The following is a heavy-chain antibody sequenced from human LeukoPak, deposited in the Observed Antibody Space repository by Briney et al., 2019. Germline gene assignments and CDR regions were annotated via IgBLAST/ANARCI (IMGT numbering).Heavy chain of an antibody. CDR3: ARDPYSGSYGNYYYFMDV. CDR2: ISNSDGNT. Sequence: GGSLRLSCAASGFTFSNYAMSWVRQAPGKGLEWVSTISNSDGNTYYADSVKGRFTISRDNAKNSLYLQMNSLRAEDTAVYYCARDPYSGSYGNYYYFMDVWGKGTTVTISS. CDR1: GFTFSNYA. J-gene: IGHJ6*03. V-gene: IGHV3-21*01. D-gene: IGHD1-26*01.